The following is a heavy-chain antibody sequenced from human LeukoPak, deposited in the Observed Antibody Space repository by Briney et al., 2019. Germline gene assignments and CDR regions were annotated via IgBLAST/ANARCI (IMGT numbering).Heavy chain of an antibody. D-gene: IGHD2-15*01. CDR1: GYSFTSYW. CDR3: ARGGRLSSDGSWTWFDP. Sequence: PGESLKISCKGSGYSFTSYWIGWVRQMPGKGLEWMGIIYPGDTVTKYSPSFQGQVTISADKSTSTAYVQWSSLKASDTAMYYCARGGRLSSDGSWTWFDPWGQGTLVTVSS. V-gene: IGHV5-51*01. J-gene: IGHJ5*02. CDR2: IYPGDTVT.